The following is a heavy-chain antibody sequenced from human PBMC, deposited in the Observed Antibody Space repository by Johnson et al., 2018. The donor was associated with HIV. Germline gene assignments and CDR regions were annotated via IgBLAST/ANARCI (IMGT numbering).Heavy chain of an antibody. CDR1: GFTFSSYA. CDR3: ARDRGAGSSGAFDI. CDR2: ISYDGNNK. Sequence: QMQLVESGGGLVQPGGSLRLSCAASGFTFSSYAMSWVRQAPGKGLEWVAVISYDGNNKYYADSVKGLFTISRDNSKNTLYLQMNSLTTEDTAVYYCARDRGAGSSGAFDIWGQGTMVT. J-gene: IGHJ3*02. V-gene: IGHV3-30*04. D-gene: IGHD6-6*01.